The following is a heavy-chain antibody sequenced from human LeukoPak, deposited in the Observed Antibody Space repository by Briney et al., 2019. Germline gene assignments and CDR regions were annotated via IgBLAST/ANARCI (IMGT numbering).Heavy chain of an antibody. Sequence: PGGSLRLSCAASGFTFSSYSMNWVRQAPGKGLEWVSYISSSSSTIYYADSVKGRFTISRDNAMNSLYLQMNSLRDEDTAVYYCARDSYDSSGFSAFDIWGQGTMVTVSS. CDR2: ISSSSSTI. CDR3: ARDSYDSSGFSAFDI. V-gene: IGHV3-48*02. CDR1: GFTFSSYS. J-gene: IGHJ3*02. D-gene: IGHD3-22*01.